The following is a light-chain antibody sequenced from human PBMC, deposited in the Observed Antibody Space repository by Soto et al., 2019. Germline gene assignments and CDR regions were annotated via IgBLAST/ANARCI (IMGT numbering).Light chain of an antibody. Sequence: QSALTQPASVSGSPGQSITISCTGTSSDVGGYNYVSWYQQHPGKAPKLMIYDVSNRPSGVSNRFSGSKSGNTASLTISGLQAEDEADYYCSSYTSNSTDVVCGGGTKLTVL. CDR2: DVS. CDR3: SSYTSNSTDVV. J-gene: IGLJ2*01. CDR1: SSDVGGYNY. V-gene: IGLV2-14*01.